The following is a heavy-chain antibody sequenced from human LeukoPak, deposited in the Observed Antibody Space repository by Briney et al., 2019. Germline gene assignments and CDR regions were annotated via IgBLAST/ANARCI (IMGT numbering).Heavy chain of an antibody. V-gene: IGHV3-30*04. D-gene: IGHD5-18*01. CDR1: GFTFSSYA. J-gene: IGHJ4*02. Sequence: PGGSLRLSCAASGFTFSSYAMHWVRQAPGKGLEWVAVISYDGSNKYYADSVKGRFTISRDNSKNTLYLQMNSLRAEDTAVYYCARRGYSYVDYWGQGTLVTVSS. CDR3: ARRGYSYVDY. CDR2: ISYDGSNK.